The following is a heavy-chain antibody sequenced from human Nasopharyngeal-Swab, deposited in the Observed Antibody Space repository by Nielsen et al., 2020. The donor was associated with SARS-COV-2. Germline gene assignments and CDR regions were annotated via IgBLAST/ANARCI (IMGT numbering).Heavy chain of an antibody. D-gene: IGHD1-26*01. CDR1: GGSISSYY. V-gene: IGHV4-59*12. CDR3: AREVVGGLVDS. CDR2: FYYSGIT. J-gene: IGHJ4*02. Sequence: SETLSLTCTVSGGSISSYYWSWIPQSPGTGLEWIGYFYYSGITNYNPSLKSRVTILIDKSKNQFSLKLNYVPAADTAVYYCAREVVGGLVDSWGQGTLVTVSS.